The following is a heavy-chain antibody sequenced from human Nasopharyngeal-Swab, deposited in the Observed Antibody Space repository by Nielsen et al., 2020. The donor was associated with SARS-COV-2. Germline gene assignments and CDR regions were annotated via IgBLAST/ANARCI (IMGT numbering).Heavy chain of an antibody. D-gene: IGHD5-12*01. V-gene: IGHV1-24*01. J-gene: IGHJ5*02. Sequence: ASVKVSCKVSGYTLTELSMHWVRQAPGKGLEWMGGFDPEDGETIYAQKFQGRVTITEDTSTDTAYMELSSLRSEDTAVYYCATGPIVATINWFDPWGQGTLVTVSS. CDR1: GYTLTELS. CDR3: ATGPIVATINWFDP. CDR2: FDPEDGET.